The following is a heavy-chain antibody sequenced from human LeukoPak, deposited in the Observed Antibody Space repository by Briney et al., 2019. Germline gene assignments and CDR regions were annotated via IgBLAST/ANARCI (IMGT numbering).Heavy chain of an antibody. CDR1: GGSISSYY. CDR2: ISYSGST. J-gene: IGHJ4*02. Sequence: SETLSLTCSVSGGSISSYYWSWIRQLPGKGLEWIGDISYSGSTKYNPTLKSRATISADTSKNQFSLELTSVTAADTAVYYCAREARGSNGYYYNFWGQGTLVTVSS. CDR3: AREARGSNGYYYNF. V-gene: IGHV4-59*01. D-gene: IGHD3-22*01.